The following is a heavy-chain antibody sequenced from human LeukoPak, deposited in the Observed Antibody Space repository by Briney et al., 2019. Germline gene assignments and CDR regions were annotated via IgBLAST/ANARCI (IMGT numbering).Heavy chain of an antibody. CDR1: GYTFTSYG. D-gene: IGHD3-10*01. Sequence: ASVKVSCKASGYTFTSYGISWVRQAPGQGLEWMGWISAYNGNTNYAQKLQGRVTMTTDTSTSTAYMELRSLRSDDTAVYYCARWGGYGSGGFPDYFDYWGQGTLVTVSS. CDR3: ARWGGYGSGGFPDYFDY. CDR2: ISAYNGNT. V-gene: IGHV1-18*04. J-gene: IGHJ4*02.